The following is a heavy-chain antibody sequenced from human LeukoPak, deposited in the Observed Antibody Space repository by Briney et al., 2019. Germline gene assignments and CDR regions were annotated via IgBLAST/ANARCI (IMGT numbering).Heavy chain of an antibody. D-gene: IGHD1-7*01. J-gene: IGHJ6*02. V-gene: IGHV1-69*13. CDR2: IIPIFGTA. CDR1: GGTFSSYA. Sequence: SVKASCKASGGTFSSYAISWVRQAPGQGLEWMGGIIPIFGTANYAQKFQGRVTITADESTSTAYMELSSLRSEDTAVYYCATGLAPPELELRRLYYYYGMDVWGQGTTVTVSS. CDR3: ATGLAPPELELRRLYYYYGMDV.